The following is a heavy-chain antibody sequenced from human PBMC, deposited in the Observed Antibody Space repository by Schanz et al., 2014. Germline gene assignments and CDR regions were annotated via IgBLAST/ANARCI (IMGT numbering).Heavy chain of an antibody. V-gene: IGHV3-33*06. D-gene: IGHD2-15*01. Sequence: QVQLVESGGGVVQPGRSLRLSCAASGFTFSSYGMHWVRQAPGKGLEWVSGFIVDSGNTYYAGSVKGRFSISRDYSKNTLYLQMSSLRAEDTAIYYCAKGMGYCSGGTCYDYYYYGLDVWGQGTTXTVSS. CDR2: FIVDSGNT. CDR1: GFTFSSYG. CDR3: AKGMGYCSGGTCYDYYYYGLDV. J-gene: IGHJ6*02.